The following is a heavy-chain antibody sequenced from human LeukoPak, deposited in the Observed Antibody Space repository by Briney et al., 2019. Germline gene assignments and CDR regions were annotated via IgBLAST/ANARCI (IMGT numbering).Heavy chain of an antibody. J-gene: IGHJ4*02. D-gene: IGHD2-2*02. V-gene: IGHV3-15*01. CDR1: GFTFSNGW. Sequence: GGSLRLSCAASGFTFSNGWVSWVRQAPGKGLEWVGRIKSKSERGTTDYAAPVKGRFTISRDGSTNTVYLHMNSLKTEATAVYFCTSNLYCSTSSCYTLDNWGQGTLVAVSP. CDR3: TSNLYCSTSSCYTLDN. CDR2: IKSKSERGTT.